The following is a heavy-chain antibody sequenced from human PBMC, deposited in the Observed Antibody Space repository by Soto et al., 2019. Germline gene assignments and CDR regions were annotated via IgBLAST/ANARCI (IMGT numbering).Heavy chain of an antibody. CDR3: AHSAYYYDSSGSYRSFDS. D-gene: IGHD3-22*01. J-gene: IGHJ4*02. CDR1: GFSLSTSGVG. Sequence: QITLKESGPTLVKPTQTLTLTCTFSGFSLSTSGVGVGWIRQPPGKALVWLALIYWDDDKRYSPSLKSRLTITKDTSKKQVVLTMTSMDPVDTATYYCAHSAYYYDSSGSYRSFDSWGQGTLVTVSS. CDR2: IYWDDDK. V-gene: IGHV2-5*02.